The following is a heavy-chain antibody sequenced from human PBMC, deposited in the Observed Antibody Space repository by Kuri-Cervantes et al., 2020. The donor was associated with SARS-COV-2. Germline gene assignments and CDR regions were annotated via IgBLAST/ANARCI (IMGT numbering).Heavy chain of an antibody. CDR2: ISAYNGNT. V-gene: IGHV1-18*04. J-gene: IGHJ4*02. Sequence: ASVKVSCKASGYTFSDYYIHWVRQAPGQGLEWMGWISAYNGNTNYAQKLQGRVTMTTDTSTSTAYMELRSLRSDDTAVYYCARGILELLLDYWGQGTLVTVSS. CDR1: GYTFSDYY. CDR3: ARGILELLLDY. D-gene: IGHD1-7*01.